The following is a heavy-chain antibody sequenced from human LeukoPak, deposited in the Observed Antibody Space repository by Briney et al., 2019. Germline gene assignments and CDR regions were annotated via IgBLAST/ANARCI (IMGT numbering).Heavy chain of an antibody. D-gene: IGHD6-6*01. J-gene: IGHJ6*03. CDR3: ARATSSSGYYYYYMDV. CDR1: GFTFDDYG. V-gene: IGHV3-20*04. CDR2: ITWNGGGT. Sequence: GGSLRLSCAASGFTFDDYGMGWVRQAPGKGLEWVSGITWNGGGTGYADSVKGRFTISRDNAKNSLYLQMNSLRDEDTALYYCARATSSSGYYYYYMDVWGKGTTVTVSS.